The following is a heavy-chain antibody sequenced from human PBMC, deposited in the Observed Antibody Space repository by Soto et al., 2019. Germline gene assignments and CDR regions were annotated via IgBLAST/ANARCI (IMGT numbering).Heavy chain of an antibody. V-gene: IGHV5-51*01. CDR2: INPYDSDT. CDR1: GYRFTSYW. Sequence: GESLKISCKGFGYRFTSYWIGWVRQMPGKGLEWMGIINPYDSDTRYSPSFQGQVTISADKSISTVYLQWGSLKASDTAMYYCARHTYYYDSSGPKTDYWGQGTLVTVSS. D-gene: IGHD3-22*01. J-gene: IGHJ4*02. CDR3: ARHTYYYDSSGPKTDY.